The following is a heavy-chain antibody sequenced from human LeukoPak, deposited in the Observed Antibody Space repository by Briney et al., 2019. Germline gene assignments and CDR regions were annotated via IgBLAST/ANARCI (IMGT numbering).Heavy chain of an antibody. D-gene: IGHD3-10*01. J-gene: IGHJ4*02. V-gene: IGHV1-46*01. CDR1: GYTFTGYY. CDR3: AATMVRGVINGV. CDR2: INPSGGST. Sequence: ASVKVSCKASGYTFTGYYMHWVRQAPGQGLEWMGIINPSGGSTSYAQKFQGRVTMTRDMSTSTVYMELSSLRSEDTAVYYCAATMVRGVINGVWGQGTLVTVSS.